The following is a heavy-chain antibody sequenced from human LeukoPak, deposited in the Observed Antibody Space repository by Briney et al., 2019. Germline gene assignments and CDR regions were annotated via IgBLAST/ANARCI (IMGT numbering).Heavy chain of an antibody. CDR2: IWYDGSNK. CDR1: GFTFSSYG. CDR3: ARSQPRIAAAGTVDY. D-gene: IGHD6-13*01. J-gene: IGHJ4*02. Sequence: PAGGSLRLSCSASGFTFSSYGMHWVRQAPGKGLEWVAVIWYDGSNKYYADSVKGRFTISRDNSKNTLYLQMNSLRAEDTAVYYCARSQPRIAAAGTVDYWGQGTLVTVSS. V-gene: IGHV3-33*08.